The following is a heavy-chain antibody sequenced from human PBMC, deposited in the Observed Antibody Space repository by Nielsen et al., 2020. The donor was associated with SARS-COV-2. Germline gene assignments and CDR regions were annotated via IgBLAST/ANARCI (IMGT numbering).Heavy chain of an antibody. CDR2: FGMPRPNT. J-gene: IGHJ5*02. CDR3: ARNEAAPGMETNWYDH. V-gene: IGHV3-23*01. Sequence: GGSLTISCAASGFNFNNYAMTCVRQAPGKGLEFVLTFGMPRPNTYYTDSVKGRITISRDNSKNTLYLQMDSLRADETAVYYCARNEAAPGMETNWYDHWGQGTPVSVSS. D-gene: IGHD6-13*01. CDR1: GFNFNNYA.